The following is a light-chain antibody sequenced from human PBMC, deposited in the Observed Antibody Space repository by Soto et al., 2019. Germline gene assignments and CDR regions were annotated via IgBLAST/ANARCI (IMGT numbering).Light chain of an antibody. CDR3: QQYDSYPLT. V-gene: IGKV1-5*03. J-gene: IGKJ4*01. CDR1: QSISSW. Sequence: DIQMTQSPSTLSASVGDRVTITCRASQSISSWLAWYQQKPGKAPTLLIYKASSLESGVPSRFSGSGSGTEFTLTVSSLQPDDFATYYCQQYDSYPLTFGGGTKV. CDR2: KAS.